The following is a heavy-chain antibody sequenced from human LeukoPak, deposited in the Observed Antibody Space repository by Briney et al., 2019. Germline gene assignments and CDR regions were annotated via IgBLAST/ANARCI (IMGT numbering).Heavy chain of an antibody. J-gene: IGHJ4*02. CDR1: GFTFTDYY. V-gene: IGHV1-2*02. D-gene: IGHD1-1*01. CDR2: INPNSGGT. CDR3: ARDGHLSYQSIWMFPDY. Sequence: ASVKVSCKASGFTFTDYYMHWVRQAPGQGLEWMGWINPNSGGTNYAQKFQGTVTMTRGTSISTAYMELSRLRSDDTAVYYCARDGHLSYQSIWMFPDYWGQGTRVTVSS.